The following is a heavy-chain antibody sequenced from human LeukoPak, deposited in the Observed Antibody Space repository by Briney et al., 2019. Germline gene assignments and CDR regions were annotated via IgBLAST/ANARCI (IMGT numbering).Heavy chain of an antibody. D-gene: IGHD5-24*01. CDR3: AKGEMATGFDY. Sequence: GRSLRLSCAASGFTFDDYAMHWVRQAPGKGLEWVSGISWNSGSIGYADSEKGRFTTSRDNAKNSLYLQMNSLRAEDTALYYCAKGEMATGFDYWGQGTLVTVSS. V-gene: IGHV3-9*01. CDR1: GFTFDDYA. J-gene: IGHJ4*02. CDR2: ISWNSGSI.